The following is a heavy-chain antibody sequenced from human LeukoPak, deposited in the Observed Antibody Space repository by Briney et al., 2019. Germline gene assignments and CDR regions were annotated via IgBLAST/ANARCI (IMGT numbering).Heavy chain of an antibody. D-gene: IGHD4-17*01. CDR1: GYTFTGYY. J-gene: IGHJ1*01. CDR2: INPNSGGT. Sequence: GASVKVSCKASGYTFTGYYMHWVRQAPGQGLEWMGRINPNSGGTNYAQKFQGRVTMTRDTSISTAYMELSRLRSDDTAVYYCARDFSGSATVTTGGGWGQGTLVTVSS. CDR3: ARDFSGSATVTTGGG. V-gene: IGHV1-2*06.